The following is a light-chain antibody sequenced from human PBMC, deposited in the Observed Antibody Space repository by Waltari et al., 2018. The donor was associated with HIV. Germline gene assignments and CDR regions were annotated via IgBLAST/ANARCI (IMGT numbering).Light chain of an antibody. CDR2: DAS. CDR3: QQRSNWPPFT. CDR1: QSVSSY. Sequence: EIVLTQSPATLSLSPGERATLPCRASQSVSSYLAWYQQKPGQAPRLLIYDASNRATGIPARFSGSGSGTDFTLTISSLEPEDFAVYYCQQRSNWPPFTFGPGTKVDIK. J-gene: IGKJ3*01. V-gene: IGKV3-11*01.